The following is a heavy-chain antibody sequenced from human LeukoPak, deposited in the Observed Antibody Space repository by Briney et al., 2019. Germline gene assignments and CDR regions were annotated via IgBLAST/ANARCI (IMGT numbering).Heavy chain of an antibody. V-gene: IGHV4-59*12. CDR2: FFNYRGGVT. D-gene: IGHD4-11*01. CDR3: ATSMAYSPFDA. CDR1: GVSISTYY. Sequence: PSETLSLTCSVSGVSISTYYLSWIRQAPGKGLEWIGYFFNYRGGVTNYNPSLKSRVTISFDTSKNQVSLRLTSVTATDTVVYYCATSMAYSPFDARGQGTLVTVSS. J-gene: IGHJ4*02.